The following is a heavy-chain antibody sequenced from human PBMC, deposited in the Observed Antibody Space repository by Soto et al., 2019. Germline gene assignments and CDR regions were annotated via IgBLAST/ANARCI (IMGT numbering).Heavy chain of an antibody. Sequence: QVQLVQSGAEVKKPGSSVKVSCKASGGTFSSDSFSWVRQAPGQGLEWMGGIIPMLDTPIYAQKFQDRVTITADESTSTAYMQLSSLRSGDTAVYYCARSCVLDRDFNYWGQGSLVTVSS. V-gene: IGHV1-69*12. D-gene: IGHD3-10*02. CDR1: GGTFSSDS. CDR3: ARSCVLDRDFNY. J-gene: IGHJ4*02. CDR2: IIPMLDTP.